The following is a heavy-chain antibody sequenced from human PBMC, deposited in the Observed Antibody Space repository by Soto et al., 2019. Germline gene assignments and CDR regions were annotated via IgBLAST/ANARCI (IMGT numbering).Heavy chain of an antibody. V-gene: IGHV3-11*01. CDR3: ASDPYYYASAY. D-gene: IGHD3-10*01. J-gene: IGHJ4*02. CDR1: GFTFSDYY. Sequence: QVQLVESGGGLVKPGGSLRLSCAASGFTFSDYYMTWIRQAPRKGLEWVSKISGSGATIYYADSVKGRFTVSRDNAKNSLYLQMDSLRAEDTAVYYCASDPYYYASAYWGEGTLLTVSS. CDR2: ISGSGATI.